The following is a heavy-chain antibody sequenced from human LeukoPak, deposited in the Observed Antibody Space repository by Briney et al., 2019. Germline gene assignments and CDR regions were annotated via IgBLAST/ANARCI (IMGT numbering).Heavy chain of an antibody. D-gene: IGHD3-10*01. CDR2: ISAYNGNT. CDR3: ARGVDGSGSYYIHFNYYMDV. CDR1: GYTFTSYG. J-gene: IGHJ6*03. Sequence: ASVKVSCKASGYTFTSYGISWVRQAPGQGLEWMGWISAYNGNTSYAQKLQGRVTMTTDTSTSTAYMELRSLRSDDTAVYYCARGVDGSGSYYIHFNYYMDVWGKGTTVTVSS. V-gene: IGHV1-18*01.